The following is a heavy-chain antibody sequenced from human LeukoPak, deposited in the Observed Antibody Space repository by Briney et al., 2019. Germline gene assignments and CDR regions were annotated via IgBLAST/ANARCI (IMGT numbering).Heavy chain of an antibody. J-gene: IGHJ6*04. CDR2: ISAYNGNT. D-gene: IGHD2-2*01. Sequence: GASVKVSCKASGYTFTSYGISWVRQAPGQGLEWMGWISAYNGNTNYAQKLQGRVTMTTDTSTSTAYMELRSLRSDDTAVYYCARVAKLGSRIVVVPAALNEAYYYGMDVWGKGTTVTVSS. CDR1: GYTFTSYG. CDR3: ARVAKLGSRIVVVPAALNEAYYYGMDV. V-gene: IGHV1-18*04.